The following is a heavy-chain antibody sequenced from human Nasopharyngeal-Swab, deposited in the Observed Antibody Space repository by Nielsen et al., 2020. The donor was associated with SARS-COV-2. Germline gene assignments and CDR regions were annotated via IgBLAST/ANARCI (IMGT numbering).Heavy chain of an antibody. V-gene: IGHV4-39*07. CDR2: IYYSGST. D-gene: IGHD2-15*01. CDR3: ARLLIAANGHYMDV. Sequence: WIRQPPGKGLEWIGSIYYSGSTYSNPSLKSRVTISVDTSKNQFSLKLSSVTAADTAVYYCARLLIAANGHYMDVWDKGTTVTVSS. J-gene: IGHJ6*03.